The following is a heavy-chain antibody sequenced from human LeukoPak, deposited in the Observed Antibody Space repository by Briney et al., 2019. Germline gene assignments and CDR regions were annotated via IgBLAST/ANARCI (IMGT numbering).Heavy chain of an antibody. D-gene: IGHD5-18*01. Sequence: GGSLRLSCAASGFTFSSYAMSWVRQAPGKGLEWVSGIVGSGTSTYYADSVKGRFTVSRDNSKNTLYLQMKSLRVEDTAIYYCAKHRGSSYGSLDYWGQGILVTVSS. V-gene: IGHV3-23*01. J-gene: IGHJ4*02. CDR3: AKHRGSSYGSLDY. CDR1: GFTFSSYA. CDR2: IVGSGTST.